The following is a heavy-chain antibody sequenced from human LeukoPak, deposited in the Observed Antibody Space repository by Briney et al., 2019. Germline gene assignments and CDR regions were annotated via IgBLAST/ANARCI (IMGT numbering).Heavy chain of an antibody. J-gene: IGHJ4*02. CDR3: AGLRGLIDH. CDR2: INSDSTTL. D-gene: IGHD3-10*01. V-gene: IGHV3-48*04. CDR1: GFTFSSYD. Sequence: PGGSLRLSCAASGFTFSSYDMSWVRQAPGKGLEGVAYINSDSTTLYYADSVKGRFTVSRDNAKNSLYLHMNSLGVDDTAVHYCAGLRGLIDHWGQGALVPVSS.